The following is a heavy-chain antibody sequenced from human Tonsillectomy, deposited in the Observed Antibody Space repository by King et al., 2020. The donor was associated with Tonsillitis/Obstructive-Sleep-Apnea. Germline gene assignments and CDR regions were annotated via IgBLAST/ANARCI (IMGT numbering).Heavy chain of an antibody. CDR2: IYYSGST. J-gene: IGHJ4*02. Sequence: QLQESGPGLVKPSQTLSLTCTVSGGSISSGGYYWSWIRQHPGKGLEWIGYIYYSGSTYYNPSLKSRVTISVDTSKNQFSLKLSPVTAADPAVYYCARFSSSWYIIDYWGQGTLVTVSS. V-gene: IGHV4-31*03. CDR3: ARFSSSWYIIDY. CDR1: GGSISSGGYY. D-gene: IGHD6-13*01.